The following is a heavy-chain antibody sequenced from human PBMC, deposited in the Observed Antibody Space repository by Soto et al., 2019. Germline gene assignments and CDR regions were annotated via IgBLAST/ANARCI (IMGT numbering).Heavy chain of an antibody. Sequence: SETLSLTCAVYGGSFSGYYWSWIRQPPGKGLEWIGEINHSGSTNYNPSLKSRVTISVDTSKSQFSLKLSSVTAADTAVYYCAREYYDYIWGSYRQTYAFDIWGQGTMVTVSS. CDR1: GGSFSGYY. CDR2: INHSGST. J-gene: IGHJ3*02. V-gene: IGHV4-34*01. CDR3: AREYYDYIWGSYRQTYAFDI. D-gene: IGHD3-16*02.